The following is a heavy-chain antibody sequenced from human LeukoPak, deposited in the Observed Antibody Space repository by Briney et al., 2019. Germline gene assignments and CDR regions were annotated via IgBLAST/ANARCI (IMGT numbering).Heavy chain of an antibody. V-gene: IGHV4-34*01. D-gene: IGHD6-19*01. CDR2: INHSGST. J-gene: IGHJ6*03. Sequence: PSETLSLTCAVYGGSFSGYYWSWIRQPPGKGLEWIGEINHSGSTNYNPSLKSRVTISVDTSKNQFSLKLSSVTAADTAVYYCARHREAGTIYYYYYMDVWGKGTTVTISS. CDR3: ARHREAGTIYYYYYMDV. CDR1: GGSFSGYY.